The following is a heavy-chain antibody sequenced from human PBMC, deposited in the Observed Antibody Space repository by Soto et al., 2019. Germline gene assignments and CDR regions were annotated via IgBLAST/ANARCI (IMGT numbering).Heavy chain of an antibody. J-gene: IGHJ4*02. CDR3: ARSTHDGQSDFDY. CDR2: IWYDGSNK. Sequence: QVQLVESGGGVVQPGGSLRLSCAASGFTFSSYGMHWVRQAPGKGLEWVAVIWYDGSNKYYADSVKGRFTISRDNSKNTVYLQMSSLRAEDTAVYYCARSTHDGQSDFDYWGQGTLVTVSS. D-gene: IGHD1-1*01. CDR1: GFTFSSYG. V-gene: IGHV3-33*01.